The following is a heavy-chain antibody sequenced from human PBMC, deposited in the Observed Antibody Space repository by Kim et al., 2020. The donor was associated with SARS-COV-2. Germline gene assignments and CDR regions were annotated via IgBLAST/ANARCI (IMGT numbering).Heavy chain of an antibody. CDR1: GGSISSSNYY. CDR3: ASIKVGVAPSDY. D-gene: IGHD3-16*01. CDR2: IYYTGST. J-gene: IGHJ4*02. V-gene: IGHV4-39*01. Sequence: SETLSLTCSVSGGSISSSNYYWGWIRQPPGKGLEWIGSIYYTGSTHYDPSLKSRVTISVDTSKNQFSLKLSSVTAADTAVYYCASIKVGVAPSDYWVQGTLVSVSS.